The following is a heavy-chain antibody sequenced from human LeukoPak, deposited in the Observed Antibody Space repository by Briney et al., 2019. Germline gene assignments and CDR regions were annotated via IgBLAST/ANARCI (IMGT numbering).Heavy chain of an antibody. D-gene: IGHD3-16*01. Sequence: GGSLRLSCAAPGFTFSSYEMNWVRQAPGKGLEWISYISSSGGTIHYADSVKGRFIISRDNAKNSLYLQMTSLRVEDTAVYYCARDLVSGAYTFDFWGQGTMVTVSS. CDR1: GFTFSSYE. V-gene: IGHV3-48*03. CDR2: ISSSGGTI. CDR3: ARDLVSGAYTFDF. J-gene: IGHJ3*01.